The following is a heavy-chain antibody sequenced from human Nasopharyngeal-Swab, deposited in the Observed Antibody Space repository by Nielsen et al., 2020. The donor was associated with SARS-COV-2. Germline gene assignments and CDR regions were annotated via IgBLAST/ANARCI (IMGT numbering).Heavy chain of an antibody. D-gene: IGHD3-3*01. J-gene: IGHJ4*02. CDR1: GDSINSHF. CDR3: ARILTIFGVVASYYFDY. V-gene: IGHV4-59*11. Sequence: SETLSLTCTVSGDSINSHFWSWIRQPPGKGLDWIGYISYSGSTNYNPSLRSRVTISVDTSKSQFSLKLTSVTAADTAVYYCARILTIFGVVASYYFDYWGQGTLVTVSS. CDR2: ISYSGST.